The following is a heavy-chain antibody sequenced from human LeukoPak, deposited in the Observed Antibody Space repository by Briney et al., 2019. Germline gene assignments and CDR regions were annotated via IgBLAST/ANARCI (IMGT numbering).Heavy chain of an antibody. CDR1: GFTFSDYF. J-gene: IGHJ1*01. Sequence: GGSLRLSCAASGFTFSDYFMSWVRQAPEKGLEWVSYIGPRSDNINYADPVKGRFTVSRDNAKNSVYLQMNSLRAEDTAVYYCARVNPSNSVFYAYWGQGTLVTVSS. CDR3: ARVNPSNSVFYAY. V-gene: IGHV3-11*01. D-gene: IGHD2/OR15-2a*01. CDR2: IGPRSDNI.